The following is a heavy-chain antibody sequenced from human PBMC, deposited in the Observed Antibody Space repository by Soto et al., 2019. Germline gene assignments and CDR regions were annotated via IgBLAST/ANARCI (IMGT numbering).Heavy chain of an antibody. Sequence: GGSLRLSCAASGFTFSSYGMHWVRQAPGKGLEWVAVISYDGSNKYYADSVKGRFTISRDNSKNTLYLQMNSLRAEDTAVYYCAKDPMVRGVISVDYYYYYMDVWGKGTTVTVSS. CDR1: GFTFSSYG. D-gene: IGHD3-10*01. J-gene: IGHJ6*03. CDR2: ISYDGSNK. CDR3: AKDPMVRGVISVDYYYYYMDV. V-gene: IGHV3-30*18.